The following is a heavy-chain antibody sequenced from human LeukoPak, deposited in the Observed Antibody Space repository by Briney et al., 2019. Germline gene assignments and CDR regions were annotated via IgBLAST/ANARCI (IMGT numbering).Heavy chain of an antibody. CDR2: ISAYNGNT. D-gene: IGHD6-19*01. Sequence: ASVKVSCKASGYTFTSYGISWVRQAPVQGLEWMGWISAYNGNTNYAQKLQGRVTMTTDTSTSTAYMELRSLRSDDTAVYYCARVIAVAGTSRWFDPWGQGTLVTVSS. V-gene: IGHV1-18*01. CDR1: GYTFTSYG. CDR3: ARVIAVAGTSRWFDP. J-gene: IGHJ5*02.